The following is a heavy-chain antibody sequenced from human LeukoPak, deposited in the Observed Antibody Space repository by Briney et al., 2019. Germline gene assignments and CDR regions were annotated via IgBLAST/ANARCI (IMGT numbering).Heavy chain of an antibody. CDR3: ATRTYYYDSSGSDYFDY. J-gene: IGHJ4*02. CDR1: GYTFTSYY. Sequence: ASVKVSCKASGYTFTSYYMHWVRQAPGQGLEWMGIINPSGGSTSYAQKFQGRVTMTRDTSTSTVYMELSSLRSEDTAVYYCATRTYYYDSSGSDYFDYWGQGTLVTVSS. CDR2: INPSGGST. V-gene: IGHV1-46*01. D-gene: IGHD3-22*01.